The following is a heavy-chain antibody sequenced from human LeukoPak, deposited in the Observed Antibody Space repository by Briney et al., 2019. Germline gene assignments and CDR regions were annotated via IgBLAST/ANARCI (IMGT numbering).Heavy chain of an antibody. Sequence: SETLSLTCAVYGGSFSSYYWSWIRQPPGKGLEWIGYIYYSGSTNYNPSLKSRVTISVDTSKNQFSLKLSSVTAADTAVYYCARQGWLPHWFDPWGQGTLVTVSS. CDR2: IYYSGST. D-gene: IGHD5-12*01. CDR1: GGSFSSYY. CDR3: ARQGWLPHWFDP. J-gene: IGHJ5*02. V-gene: IGHV4-59*08.